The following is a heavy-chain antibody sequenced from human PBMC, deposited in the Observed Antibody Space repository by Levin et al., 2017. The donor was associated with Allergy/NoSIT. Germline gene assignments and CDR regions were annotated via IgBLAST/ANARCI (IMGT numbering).Heavy chain of an antibody. Sequence: GESLKISCQGSGYNFINHWIGWVRQMPGKGLEWMGIIYPGDSDTRYSPSFQGQVTTSADKPISTAYLQWSSLKASDTAFYYCLTTARPYSSSWYFDYWGQGALVTVSS. V-gene: IGHV5-51*04. CDR2: IYPGDSDT. D-gene: IGHD6-13*01. J-gene: IGHJ4*02. CDR3: LTTARPYSSSWYFDY. CDR1: GYNFINHW.